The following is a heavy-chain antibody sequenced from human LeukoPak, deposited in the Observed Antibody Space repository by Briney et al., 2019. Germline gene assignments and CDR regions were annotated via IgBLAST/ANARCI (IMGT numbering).Heavy chain of an antibody. CDR2: ISSSGSTI. Sequence: GGSLRLSCAASGFTFSSYEMNWVRQAPGKGLEWVSYISSSGSTIYYADSVKGRFTISRDNAKNSLYLQMNSLRAEDTAVYYCARAFMAAAGGGFDYWGQGTLVTVSS. CDR3: ARAFMAAAGGGFDY. V-gene: IGHV3-48*03. J-gene: IGHJ4*02. D-gene: IGHD6-13*01. CDR1: GFTFSSYE.